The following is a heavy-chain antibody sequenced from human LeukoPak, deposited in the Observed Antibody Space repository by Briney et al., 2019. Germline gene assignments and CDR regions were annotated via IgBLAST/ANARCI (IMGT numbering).Heavy chain of an antibody. CDR2: TSSSSATI. J-gene: IGHJ4*02. D-gene: IGHD3-10*01. CDR1: GFAFSSYS. CDR3: ARDWRFGELPLLYFDY. Sequence: PGGSLRLSRATSGFAFSSYSMNWVRQAPGMGLEWVSYTSSSSATIYYADSVKGRFTISRDNAKNSLYLQMNSLGAEDTAVYYCARDWRFGELPLLYFDYWGQGTLVTVSS. V-gene: IGHV3-48*01.